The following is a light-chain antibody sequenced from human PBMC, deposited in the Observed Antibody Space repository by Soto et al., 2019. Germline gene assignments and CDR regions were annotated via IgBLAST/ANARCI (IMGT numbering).Light chain of an antibody. CDR1: SSDIGAYKF. CDR3: TSWTTSTTMI. Sequence: QSALTQPASVSGSPGQSITISCTGTSSDIGAYKFVSWYQQHPGKAPKLMLYAVNIRPSGVSNRFSGSKSGNTASLTISGLQAEDEADYYCTSWTTSTTMIFGGGTKVTVL. J-gene: IGLJ2*01. CDR2: AVN. V-gene: IGLV2-14*03.